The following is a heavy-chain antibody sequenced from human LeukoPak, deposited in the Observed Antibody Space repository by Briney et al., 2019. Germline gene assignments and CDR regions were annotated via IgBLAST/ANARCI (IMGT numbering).Heavy chain of an antibody. CDR2: INHSGST. CDR1: GGSFSGYY. Sequence: SETLSLTCAVYGGSFSGYYWSWIRQPPGKGLEWIGEINHSGSTNYNPSLKSRVTISVDTSKNQFSLKLSSVTAADTAVYYCARTKGTMVRGVRYNNWFDPWGQGTLVTVSS. CDR3: ARTKGTMVRGVRYNNWFDP. D-gene: IGHD3-10*01. V-gene: IGHV4-34*01. J-gene: IGHJ5*02.